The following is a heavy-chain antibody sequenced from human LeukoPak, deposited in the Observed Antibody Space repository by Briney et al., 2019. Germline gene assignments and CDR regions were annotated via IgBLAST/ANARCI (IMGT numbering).Heavy chain of an antibody. Sequence: SETLSLTCGVSGGSFSDYLWSWIRQPPGKGLVWIGQINHVATTNYNPSLKSRVTMSVDRSKNQFSLRLSSVTAADRAVYYCARGRTGSTNYDYWGQGVLVTVSS. CDR2: INHVATT. D-gene: IGHD3-10*01. CDR3: ARGRTGSTNYDY. J-gene: IGHJ4*02. V-gene: IGHV4-34*01. CDR1: GGSFSDYL.